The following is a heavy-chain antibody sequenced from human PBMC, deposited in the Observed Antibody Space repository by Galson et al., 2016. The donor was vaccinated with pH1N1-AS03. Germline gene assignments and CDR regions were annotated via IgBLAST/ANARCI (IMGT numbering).Heavy chain of an antibody. CDR1: GTSIGGDF. J-gene: IGHJ4*02. CDR3: ARGGREIRSDAVFPGGTDY. CDR2: SLHNGNS. D-gene: IGHD2-15*01. Sequence: LSLTCSVSGTSIGGDFWSWIRQSPGRGLEWIGHSLHNGNSIYNPSLKSRVTISVDTSKNQFSLKLFSVTAADTAVYYCARGGREIRSDAVFPGGTDYWGQGTLVIVSS. V-gene: IGHV4-59*08.